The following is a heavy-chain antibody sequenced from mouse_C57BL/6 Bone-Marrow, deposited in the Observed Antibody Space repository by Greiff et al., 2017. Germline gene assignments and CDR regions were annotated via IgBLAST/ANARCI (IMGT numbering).Heavy chain of an antibody. CDR3: TREGYYYGSSCYFDY. D-gene: IGHD1-1*01. CDR1: GYTFTDYE. CDR2: IDPETGGT. V-gene: IGHV1-15*01. Sequence: QVQLQQSGAELVRPGASVTLSCKASGYTFTDYEMHWVKQTPVHGLEWIGAIDPETGGTAYNQTFKGKAILTADKSSSTAYMELRSLTSEDSAVYYCTREGYYYGSSCYFDYWGQGTTLTVSS. J-gene: IGHJ2*01.